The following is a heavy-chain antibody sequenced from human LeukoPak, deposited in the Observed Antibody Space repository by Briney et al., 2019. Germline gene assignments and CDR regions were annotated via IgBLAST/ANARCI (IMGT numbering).Heavy chain of an antibody. D-gene: IGHD6-13*01. J-gene: IGHJ4*02. CDR1: GYTFTSYG. CDR3: APTQAYSTHGFAF. CDR2: ITPNSGDT. Sequence: ASVKVSCKASGYTFTSYGISWVRQAPGQGLEWMGWITPNSGDTNYAQKFQGRVTMTRDTSISTAYMELSRLRSDDTAVYYCAPTQAYSTHGFAFWGQGTLVTVSS. V-gene: IGHV1-2*02.